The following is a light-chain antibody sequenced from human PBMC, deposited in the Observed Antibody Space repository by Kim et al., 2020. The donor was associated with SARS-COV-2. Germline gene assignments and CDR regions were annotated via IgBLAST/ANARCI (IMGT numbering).Light chain of an antibody. J-gene: IGLJ2*01. CDR2: DVT. V-gene: IGLV2-11*01. CDR3: CSYAGDYVI. CDR1: SNNIGFYNY. Sequence: PGQSVTISCTGASNNIGFYNYVSWYQHHPGRAPNLIIYDVTKRPSGVPDRFSGSKSGNTASLTVSGLQSEDEADYYCCSYAGDYVIFGGGTELTV.